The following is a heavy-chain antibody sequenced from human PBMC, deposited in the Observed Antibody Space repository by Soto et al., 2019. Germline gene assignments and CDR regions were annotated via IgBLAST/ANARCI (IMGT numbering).Heavy chain of an antibody. D-gene: IGHD2-21*01. CDR1: GFSFSNAW. Sequence: GGSLRLSCAASGFSFSNAWINWVRQAPGKGLEWVGRVKSKNDGGTTDFAAPVKGRFAISRDDSKNMVYLEMNSLQTEDTAIYYCITDSNIRSITIPSHYCDHGTLVPVS. V-gene: IGHV3-15*07. CDR3: ITDSNIRSITIPSHY. CDR2: VKSKNDGGTT. J-gene: IGHJ4*01.